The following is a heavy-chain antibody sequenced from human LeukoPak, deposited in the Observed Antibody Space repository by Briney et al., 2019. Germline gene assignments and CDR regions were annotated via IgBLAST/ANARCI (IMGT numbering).Heavy chain of an antibody. V-gene: IGHV1-2*02. J-gene: IGHJ5*02. D-gene: IGHD3-10*01. CDR1: GYTFSGYY. CDR3: ARGIYSGIYGRLDA. Sequence: ASVKVFCKASGYTFSGYYMHWVRQAPGQGLEWMGWIDPNSGGTGYAQKFQGRVTLTRDTSIRTAYMDLSSLRSDDTAVYCCARGIYSGIYGRLDAWGQGTLVTVSS. CDR2: IDPNSGGT.